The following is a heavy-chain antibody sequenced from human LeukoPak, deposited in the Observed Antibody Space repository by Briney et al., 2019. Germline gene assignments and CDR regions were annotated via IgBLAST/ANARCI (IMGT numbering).Heavy chain of an antibody. J-gene: IGHJ4*02. V-gene: IGHV3-48*01. D-gene: IGHD3-9*01. CDR2: ISSSSSTI. CDR3: VTNFDPDVD. Sequence: PGGSLRLSCAASGFTFSSYGMTWVRQAPGKGLEWVSYISSSSSTIYYADSVKGRFTISRDNAKNSLYLQLNSLRAEDTAVYYCVTNFDPDVDWGQGTLVTVSS. CDR1: GFTFSSYG.